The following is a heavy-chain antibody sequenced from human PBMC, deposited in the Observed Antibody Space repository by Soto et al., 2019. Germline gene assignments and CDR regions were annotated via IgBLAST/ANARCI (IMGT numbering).Heavy chain of an antibody. CDR1: GGTFSSYA. CDR3: VIVVAIPGYPDN. Sequence: QVHLVQSGAEVRQPASSVKVSCKTSGGTFSSYAISWVRQAPGQGLEWMGGIVPIVDTSTYAQKFQGRVTITADESTSTFYIELSSLRSDDTAVYYCVIVVAIPGYPDNWGQGTLVTVSS. V-gene: IGHV1-69*12. J-gene: IGHJ4*02. CDR2: IVPIVDTS. D-gene: IGHD6-25*01.